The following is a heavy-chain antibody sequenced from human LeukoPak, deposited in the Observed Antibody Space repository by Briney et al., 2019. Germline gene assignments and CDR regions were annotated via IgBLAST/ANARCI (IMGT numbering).Heavy chain of an antibody. J-gene: IGHJ4*02. CDR3: AKDQRFAISNYDY. CDR1: GFTFSSYA. CDR2: ISYDGSNK. D-gene: IGHD2/OR15-2a*01. Sequence: GGSLRLSCAASGFTFSSYAMHWVRQAPGKGLEWVAVISYDGSNKYYADSVKGRFTISRDNSKNTLYLQMNSLRTEDTAVYYCAKDQRFAISNYDYWGQGTLVTVSS. V-gene: IGHV3-30*04.